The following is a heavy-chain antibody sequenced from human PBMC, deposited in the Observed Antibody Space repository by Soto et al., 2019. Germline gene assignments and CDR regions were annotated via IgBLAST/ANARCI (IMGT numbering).Heavy chain of an antibody. CDR3: ARVKAAASFYNWFDP. D-gene: IGHD6-13*01. V-gene: IGHV1-3*01. Sequence: KFQGRVTITRDTSASTAYMELSSLRSEDTAVYYCARVKAAASFYNWFDPWGQGTLVTVSS. J-gene: IGHJ5*02.